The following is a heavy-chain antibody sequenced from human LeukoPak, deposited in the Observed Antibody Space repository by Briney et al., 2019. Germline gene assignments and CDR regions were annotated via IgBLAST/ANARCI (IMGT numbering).Heavy chain of an antibody. CDR2: INSDGSST. J-gene: IGHJ4*02. CDR3: ARGASIVVVTATRPRNPTIDY. D-gene: IGHD2-21*02. V-gene: IGHV3-74*01. Sequence: GGSLRLSFAAPGFPLSSYWMHWGRQAPGKGLVWVSRINSDGSSTSYADSVKGRFTISRDNAKNTLYLQMNSLRAEDAAVYYCARGASIVVVTATRPRNPTIDYWGQGTLVTVSS. CDR1: GFPLSSYW.